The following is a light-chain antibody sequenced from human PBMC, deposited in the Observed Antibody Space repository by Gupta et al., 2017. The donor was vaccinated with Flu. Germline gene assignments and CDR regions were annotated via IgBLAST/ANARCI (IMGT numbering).Light chain of an antibody. V-gene: IGKV2-30*01. CDR2: QAS. Sequence: LTRGQPAYTFSRSSKGLLYSDSNNYTDWLQQSGGQSPRRLIYQASHPDSGLPDRFSGSASAADITLKSSMVAAEDVVIYCCKECEDWRWAFGQGTTVEIK. CDR3: KECEDWRWA. J-gene: IGKJ1*01. CDR1: KGLLYSDSNNY.